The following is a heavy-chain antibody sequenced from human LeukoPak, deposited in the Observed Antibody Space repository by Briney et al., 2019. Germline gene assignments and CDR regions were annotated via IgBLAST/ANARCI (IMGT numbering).Heavy chain of an antibody. D-gene: IGHD2/OR15-2a*01. Sequence: ASVKVSSKASGYTFTSYYMHWVRQAPGQGLEWMGIIKPSGGSTLYAQKFQGRVTVTSDMSTSTVYVELSSLRSEDTAVYYCAREVPENFNFDYWGQGTLVTVSS. CDR3: AREVPENFNFDY. J-gene: IGHJ4*02. V-gene: IGHV1-46*01. CDR2: IKPSGGST. CDR1: GYTFTSYY.